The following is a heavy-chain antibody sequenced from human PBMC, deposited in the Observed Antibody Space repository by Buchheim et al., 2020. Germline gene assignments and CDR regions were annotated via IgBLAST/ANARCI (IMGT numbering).Heavy chain of an antibody. Sequence: QLQLQESGPRLVKPSETLSLTCTVSGGSITSDSHYWGWIRQPPGKGLEWIASIYYSSGSTYYNPSLKCPVTISVDTSKNHFSLKLTSLTAADTAVYYCGSTLRGWFGVGDYWGQGAL. V-gene: IGHV4-39*01. J-gene: IGHJ4*02. D-gene: IGHD3-10*01. CDR1: GGSITSDSHY. CDR3: GSTLRGWFGVGDY. CDR2: IYYSSGST.